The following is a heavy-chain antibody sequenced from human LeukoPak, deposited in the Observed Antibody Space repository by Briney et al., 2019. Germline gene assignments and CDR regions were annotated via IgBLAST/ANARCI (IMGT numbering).Heavy chain of an antibody. J-gene: IGHJ3*02. CDR2: IYHSGST. V-gene: IGHV4-4*02. Sequence: KPSETLSLTCAVSGGSISSSNWWSWARPPPGKGLEWIGEIYHSGSTNYNPSLKSRVTISVDKSKNQFSLKLSSVTAADTAVYYCARNGRYYYDSSGYGLDAFDIWGQGTMVTVSS. CDR1: GGSISSSNW. CDR3: ARNGRYYYDSSGYGLDAFDI. D-gene: IGHD3-22*01.